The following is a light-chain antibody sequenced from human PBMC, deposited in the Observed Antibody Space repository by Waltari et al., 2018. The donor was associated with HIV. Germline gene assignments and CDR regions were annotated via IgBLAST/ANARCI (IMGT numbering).Light chain of an antibody. CDR1: SGHTKYA. J-gene: IGLJ2*01. V-gene: IGLV4-69*01. CDR3: QTWGTGIVV. Sequence: QVVLTQSPSASASLGATGKRTCTLSSGHTKYAIAWHQQQPEKGPRYLMRLSTNGSHTKGDGIPDRFSGSSSGAERYLTISSLQSEDEADYYCQTWGTGIVVFGGGTKLTVL. CDR2: LSTNGSH.